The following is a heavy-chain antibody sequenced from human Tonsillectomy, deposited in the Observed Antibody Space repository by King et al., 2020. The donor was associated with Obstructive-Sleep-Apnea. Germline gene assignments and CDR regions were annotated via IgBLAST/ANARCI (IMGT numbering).Heavy chain of an antibody. Sequence: VQLVQSGGGLVKPGGSLRLSCAASGFTFSDYYMSWIRQAPGKGLEWGSYISISGATIYYSDSVKGRFTISRDNAKNSLYLQMHSLGAEDTAVYYCAREEWLVPAYWGQGTLVTVSS. D-gene: IGHD6-19*01. V-gene: IGHV3-11*01. CDR3: AREEWLVPAY. CDR1: GFTFSDYY. J-gene: IGHJ4*02. CDR2: ISISGATI.